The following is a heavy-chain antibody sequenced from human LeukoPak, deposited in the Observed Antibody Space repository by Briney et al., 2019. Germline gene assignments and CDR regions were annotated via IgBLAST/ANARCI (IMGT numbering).Heavy chain of an antibody. V-gene: IGHV4-4*07. D-gene: IGHD6-13*01. J-gene: IGHJ5*02. CDR2: IYTSGST. CDR1: GGSISSYY. CDR3: ARGGLSSSTFDP. Sequence: TASETLSLTCTVSGGSISSYYWSWIRQPAGKGLEWIGRIYTSGSTSYNPSLKSRVTMSVDTSKNQFSLKLTSVTAADTAVYYCARGGLSSSTFDPWGQGTLVTVSS.